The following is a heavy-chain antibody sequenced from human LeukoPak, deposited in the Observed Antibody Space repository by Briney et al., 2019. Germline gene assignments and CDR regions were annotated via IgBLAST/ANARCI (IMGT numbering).Heavy chain of an antibody. V-gene: IGHV3-23*01. D-gene: IGHD6-25*01. CDR3: ARKGIGSSRYQNMDV. Sequence: GGSQRLYCAASGFTISSYAMSWVRQAPGKGPEGVSTISIDGGRTYYADSVKGRFTVSRDTSKNTLYLQMNSLRAEDTAVYYCARKGIGSSRYQNMDVWGKGTTVTVSS. CDR1: GFTISSYA. CDR2: ISIDGGRT. J-gene: IGHJ6*03.